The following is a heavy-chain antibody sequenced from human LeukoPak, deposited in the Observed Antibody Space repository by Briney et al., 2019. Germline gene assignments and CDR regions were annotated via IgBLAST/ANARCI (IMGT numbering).Heavy chain of an antibody. Sequence: ASVKLSCKASGYTFTGYFIHWVRQAPGQGLEWMGWINPNSGGTNYAQKFQGRVTMTRDTSISTAYMELSRLRSDDTAVYYCARDEPYDIYGYPFDYWGQGTLVTVSS. D-gene: IGHD3-22*01. J-gene: IGHJ4*02. CDR2: INPNSGGT. CDR3: ARDEPYDIYGYPFDY. V-gene: IGHV1-2*02. CDR1: GYTFTGYF.